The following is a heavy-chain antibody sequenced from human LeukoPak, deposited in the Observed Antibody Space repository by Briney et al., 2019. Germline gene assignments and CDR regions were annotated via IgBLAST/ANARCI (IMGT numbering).Heavy chain of an antibody. CDR3: ARGLYCNSISCYLDY. V-gene: IGHV4-59*01. Sequence: SETLSLTCTVSGDSISTYYWSWIRQPPGKGLEWIGYMYSSGSTNYNPSLKSRVTLSLDTSKNQFSLKLSSVTAADTAVYYCARGLYCNSISCYLDYWGQGTLVTVSS. CDR2: MYSSGST. CDR1: GDSISTYY. J-gene: IGHJ4*02. D-gene: IGHD2-2*01.